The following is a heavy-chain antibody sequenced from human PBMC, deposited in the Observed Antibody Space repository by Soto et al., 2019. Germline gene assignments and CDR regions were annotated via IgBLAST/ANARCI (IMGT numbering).Heavy chain of an antibody. CDR3: ARRGHNFYYYMDV. CDR2: INAYSGAT. D-gene: IGHD5-12*01. J-gene: IGHJ6*03. CDR1: GYSFTNHG. V-gene: IGHV1-18*01. Sequence: ASVKVSCKASGYSFTNHGFSWVRQAPGQGLEWMGWINAYSGATDSAQKFQGRVTMTTDTSTSTAYMELRGLRSDDTAVYYCARRGHNFYYYMDVWGKGTTVTVS.